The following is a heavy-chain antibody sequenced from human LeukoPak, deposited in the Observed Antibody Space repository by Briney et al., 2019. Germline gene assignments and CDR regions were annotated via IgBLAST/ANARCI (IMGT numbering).Heavy chain of an antibody. CDR2: ISYDGSNK. D-gene: IGHD5/OR15-5a*01. V-gene: IGHV3-30*03. Sequence: PGGSLRLSCAASGFTFSSYGMHWVRQAPGKGLEWVAVISYDGSNKYYADSVKGRFTISRDNSKNTLYLQMNSLRAEDTAVYYCARDRLRYTVFTGLENWGQGTLVTVSS. CDR1: GFTFSSYG. J-gene: IGHJ4*02. CDR3: ARDRLRYTVFTGLEN.